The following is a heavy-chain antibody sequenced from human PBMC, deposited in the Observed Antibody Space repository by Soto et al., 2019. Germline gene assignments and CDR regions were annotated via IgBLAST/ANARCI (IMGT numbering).Heavy chain of an antibody. V-gene: IGHV1-69*06. CDR2: IIPIFGTA. CDR3: AREGGSYGRFDY. J-gene: IGHJ4*02. D-gene: IGHD5-18*01. CDR1: GGTFSSYA. Sequence: SVKVSCKASGGTFSSYAISWVRQAPGQGLEWMGGIIPIFGTANYAQKFQGRVTITADKSTSTDYMELSSLRSEDTAVYYCAREGGSYGRFDYWGQGTMVTVYS.